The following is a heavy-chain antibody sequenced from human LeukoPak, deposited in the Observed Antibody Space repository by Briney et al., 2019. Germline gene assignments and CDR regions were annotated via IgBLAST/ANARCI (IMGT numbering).Heavy chain of an antibody. CDR2: MNPNSGNT. D-gene: IGHD2-2*01. CDR3: ARYYVVPAAIPELQHYYYYYMDV. V-gene: IGHV1-8*01. J-gene: IGHJ6*03. Sequence: ASVKVSCKASGYTFTSYDINWVRQATGQGLEWMGWMNPNSGNTGYAQKFQGRVTMTRNTSISTAYMELRSLRSEDTAVYYCARYYVVPAAIPELQHYYYYYMDVWGKGTTVTVSS. CDR1: GYTFTSYD.